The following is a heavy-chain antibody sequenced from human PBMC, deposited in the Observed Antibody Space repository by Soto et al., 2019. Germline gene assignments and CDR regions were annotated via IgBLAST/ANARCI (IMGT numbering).Heavy chain of an antibody. V-gene: IGHV4-39*01. J-gene: IGHJ6*03. Sequence: SETLSLTCTVSGGSVSSGSYYWGWIRQPPGKGLEWIGSIYYIGNTYYNPSLKSRVTISVDTSKNQFSLKLSSVTAADTAVYYCARHVGGYYYYMDVWGKGTTVTVSS. D-gene: IGHD2-15*01. CDR3: ARHVGGYYYYMDV. CDR2: IYYIGNT. CDR1: GGSVSSGSYY.